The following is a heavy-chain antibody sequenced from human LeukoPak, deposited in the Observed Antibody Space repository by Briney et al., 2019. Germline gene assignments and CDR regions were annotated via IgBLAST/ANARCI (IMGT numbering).Heavy chain of an antibody. Sequence: SETLSLTCTVSGGSISSSSYYWGWIRQPPGKGLEWIGSIYYSGSTYYNPSLKNRVTISVDTSKNQFSLKLSSVTAADTAVYYCARPFYCSSTSCHRFDYWGQGTLVTVSS. V-gene: IGHV4-39*01. CDR2: IYYSGST. D-gene: IGHD2-2*01. CDR3: ARPFYCSSTSCHRFDY. CDR1: GGSISSSSYY. J-gene: IGHJ4*02.